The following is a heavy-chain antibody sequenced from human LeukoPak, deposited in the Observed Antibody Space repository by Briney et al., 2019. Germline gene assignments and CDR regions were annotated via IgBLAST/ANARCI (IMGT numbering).Heavy chain of an antibody. D-gene: IGHD3-10*01. Sequence: GGSLRLSCAVSGFTFSNYNMTWVRQAPGKGLEWVSYISSSGTAIYYADSVKGRFTISRDNAKNSLYLQMNSLRAEDTAVYYCARDSLWFGDYWGQGTLVTVSS. J-gene: IGHJ4*02. CDR2: ISSSGTAI. CDR1: GFTFSNYN. V-gene: IGHV3-48*03. CDR3: ARDSLWFGDY.